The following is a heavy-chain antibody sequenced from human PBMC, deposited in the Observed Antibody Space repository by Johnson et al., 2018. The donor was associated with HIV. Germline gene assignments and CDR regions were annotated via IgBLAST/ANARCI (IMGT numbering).Heavy chain of an antibody. J-gene: IGHJ3*02. CDR2: IYTGGST. Sequence: VQLVESGGGLVQPGGSLRLSCAASGFTVSSNYMSWVRQAPGKGLEWVSLIYTGGSTYYADSVKGRFTISSDNSKNTLYLQMNSLRVEDTAVYYCARDRPHDDNGYYYVPDAFDIWGQGTMVTVSS. CDR1: GFTVSSNY. CDR3: ARDRPHDDNGYYYVPDAFDI. V-gene: IGHV3-66*01. D-gene: IGHD3-22*01.